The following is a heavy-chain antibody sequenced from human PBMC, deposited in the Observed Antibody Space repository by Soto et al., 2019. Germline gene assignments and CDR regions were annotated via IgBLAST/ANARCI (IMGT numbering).Heavy chain of an antibody. J-gene: IGHJ4*02. Sequence: GGSLRLSCAASGITFNNYALNWVRQAPWKGLEWVSGISGSGISTYYADFVKGRFTISRDNSKNTLYLQMDGLRADDTALYYCAKEAGGCLTMLTRSFDYWGQGTLVNVS. CDR2: ISGSGIST. D-gene: IGHD2-2*01. CDR3: AKEAGGCLTMLTRSFDY. CDR1: GITFNNYA. V-gene: IGHV3-23*01.